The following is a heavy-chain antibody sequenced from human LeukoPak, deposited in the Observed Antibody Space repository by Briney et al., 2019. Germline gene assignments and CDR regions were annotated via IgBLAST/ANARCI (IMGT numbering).Heavy chain of an antibody. J-gene: IGHJ4*02. CDR3: ARSYYYDSSGYYYYFDY. CDR2: IYTSGPT. D-gene: IGHD3-22*01. Sequence: SETLSLTCTVSGGSISSYCWSWIRQPAGKGLEWIGHIYTSGPTNYNPSLKSRVTISVDTSENQFSLKLSSVTAADTAVYYCARSYYYDSSGYYYYFDYWGQGTLVTVSS. CDR1: GGSISSYC. V-gene: IGHV4-4*07.